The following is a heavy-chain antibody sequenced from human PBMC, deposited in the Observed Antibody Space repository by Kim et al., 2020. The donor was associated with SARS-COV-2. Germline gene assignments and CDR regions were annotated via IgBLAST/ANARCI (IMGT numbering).Heavy chain of an antibody. Sequence: MPGKGLEWMGIILPGDSDTRYSPAFPGQVTSSADKSISTAYLQWSSLKASDTAMYYCARRYRITMIVDGWYFDLWGRGTLVTVSS. CDR3: ARRYRITMIVDGWYFDL. V-gene: IGHV5-51*01. CDR2: ILPGDSDT. J-gene: IGHJ2*01. D-gene: IGHD3-22*01.